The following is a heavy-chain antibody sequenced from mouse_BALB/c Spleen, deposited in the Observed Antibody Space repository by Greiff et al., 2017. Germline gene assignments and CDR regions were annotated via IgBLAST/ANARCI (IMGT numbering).Heavy chain of an antibody. V-gene: IGHV1-7*01. CDR2: INPSTGYT. CDR1: GYTFTSYW. D-gene: IGHD3-2*01. Sequence: QVQLQQSGAELAKPGASVKMSCKASGYTFTSYWMHWVKQRPGQGLEWIGYINPSTGYTEYNQKFKDKATLTADKSSSTAYMQLSSLTSEDSAVYYCARGGQLGLRAAYWGQGTLVTVSA. CDR3: ARGGQLGLRAAY. J-gene: IGHJ3*01.